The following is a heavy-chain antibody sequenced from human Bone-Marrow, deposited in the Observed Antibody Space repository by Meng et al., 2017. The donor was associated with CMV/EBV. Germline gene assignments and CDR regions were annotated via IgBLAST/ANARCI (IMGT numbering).Heavy chain of an antibody. CDR2: ISYDGSNK. D-gene: IGHD2-2*01. CDR3: ARDIVVVPAARYYYYYGMDV. Sequence: GESLKISCAASGFTFSSYAMHWVRQAPGKGLEWVAVISYDGSNKYYADSVKGRFTISRDNSKNTLYLQMNSLRAEDTAVYYCARDIVVVPAARYYYYYGMDVWGRGNTVNGAS. CDR1: GFTFSSYA. V-gene: IGHV3-30*04. J-gene: IGHJ6*01.